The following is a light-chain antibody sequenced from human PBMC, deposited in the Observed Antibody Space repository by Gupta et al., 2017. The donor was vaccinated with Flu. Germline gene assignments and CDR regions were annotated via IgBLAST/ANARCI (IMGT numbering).Light chain of an antibody. CDR2: EVS. CDR1: SSDVGGYNS. Sequence: QSALTQPASVSGSPGQSTTISFTVTSSDVGGYNSFCWYQHHSGEASILIIYEVSDRPSGVSNRFSGSKSGNTASLTIAGLQADDEADYYCSSFTSSVTYVFGTGTKVTVL. V-gene: IGLV2-14*01. CDR3: SSFTSSVTYV. J-gene: IGLJ1*01.